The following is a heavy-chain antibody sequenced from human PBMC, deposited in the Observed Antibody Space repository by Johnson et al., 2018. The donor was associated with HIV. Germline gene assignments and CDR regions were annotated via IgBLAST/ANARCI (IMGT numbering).Heavy chain of an antibody. V-gene: IGHV3-30*14. Sequence: QVQLVESGGGLVQPGGSRRLSCAASGFTFSSYAMHWVRQAAGKGLEWVAVISYDGSNKYYADSVKGRFTISRDNSKNTLYLQMDSLRDEDMAVYYCAIPYYYDSGIYHWGQGTMVTVSS. CDR3: AIPYYYDSGIYH. CDR1: GFTFSSYA. CDR2: ISYDGSNK. D-gene: IGHD3-22*01. J-gene: IGHJ3*01.